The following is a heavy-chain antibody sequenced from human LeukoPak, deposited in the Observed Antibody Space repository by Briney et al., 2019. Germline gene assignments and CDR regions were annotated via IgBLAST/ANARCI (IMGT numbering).Heavy chain of an antibody. CDR1: GFTFSDYG. D-gene: IGHD3-22*01. J-gene: IGHJ4*02. V-gene: IGHV3-30*02. Sequence: GGSLRLSCAASGFTFSDYGMHWVRQAPGKGLDWVAFIRYDGNNKYYADSVKGRFTISRDNSKNTLYLQMNSLRAEDTAVYYCARDPGAGYYYDSSGYYYDYWGQGTLVTVSS. CDR2: IRYDGNNK. CDR3: ARDPGAGYYYDSSGYYYDY.